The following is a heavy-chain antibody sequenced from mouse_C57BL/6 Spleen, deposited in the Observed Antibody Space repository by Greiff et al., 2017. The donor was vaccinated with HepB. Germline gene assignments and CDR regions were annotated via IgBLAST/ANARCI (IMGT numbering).Heavy chain of an antibody. CDR1: GYTFTSYD. CDR2: IYPRDGST. D-gene: IGHD2-1*01. J-gene: IGHJ3*01. Sequence: QVTLKVSGPELVKPGASVKLSCKASGYTFTSYDINWVKQRPGQGLEWIGWIYPRDGSTKYNEKFKGKATLTVDTSSSTAYMELHSLTSEDSAVYFCASNYGNYLAYWGQGTLVTVSA. V-gene: IGHV1-85*01. CDR3: ASNYGNYLAY.